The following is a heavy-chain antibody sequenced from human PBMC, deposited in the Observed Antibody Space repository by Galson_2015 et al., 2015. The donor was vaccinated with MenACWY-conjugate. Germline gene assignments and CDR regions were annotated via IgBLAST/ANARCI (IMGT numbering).Heavy chain of an antibody. CDR3: AKDQGSTWYGNWIEP. V-gene: IGHV3-23*01. J-gene: IGHJ5*02. CDR2: ISGSGGST. D-gene: IGHD6-13*01. Sequence: SLRLSCAASGFTFSSYAMSWVRQAPGKGPEWVSSISGSGGSTYYADSVKGRFTTSRENSKNMVYLQINSLRAEDTAVYYCAKDQGSTWYGNWIEPWGQGTLVTVSS. CDR1: GFTFSSYA.